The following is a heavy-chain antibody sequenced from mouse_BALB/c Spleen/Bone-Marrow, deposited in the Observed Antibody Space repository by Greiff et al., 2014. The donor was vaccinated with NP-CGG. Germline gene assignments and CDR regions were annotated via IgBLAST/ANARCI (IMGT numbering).Heavy chain of an antibody. CDR3: ARQNDGYLYYAMDY. D-gene: IGHD2-3*01. V-gene: IGHV3-1*02. J-gene: IGHJ4*01. CDR2: IHYSGTT. CDR1: GYSITSGYS. Sequence: VQLQQPGPDLVKPSQSLSLTCTVTGYSITSGYSWHWIRQFPGNKLEWMGYIHYSGTTNYNPSLKSRISITRDTSKNQFFPQLNSVTSDDAATYYCARQNDGYLYYAMDYWGQGTSVTVSS.